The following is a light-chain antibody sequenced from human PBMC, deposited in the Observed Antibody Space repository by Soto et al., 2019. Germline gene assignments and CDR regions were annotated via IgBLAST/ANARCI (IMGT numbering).Light chain of an antibody. J-gene: IGLJ1*01. CDR1: SRDGGGYNY. Sequence: QSVLTQPASVSGSPGQSVTISCTGTSRDGGGYNYVSWYQQHPGKAPKLMIYDVSNRPSGVSNRFSGSKSGNTASLTISGLQAEDEADYYCTSYTSSSTYVFGTGTNVTGL. CDR2: DVS. CDR3: TSYTSSSTYV. V-gene: IGLV2-14*01.